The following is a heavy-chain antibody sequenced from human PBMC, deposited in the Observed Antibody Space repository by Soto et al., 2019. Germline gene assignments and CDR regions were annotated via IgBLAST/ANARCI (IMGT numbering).Heavy chain of an antibody. CDR3: AKSSSAVYYYYGMDV. CDR1: GFTFDDYA. CDR2: ISWSSGSI. J-gene: IGHJ6*02. Sequence: EVQLVESGGGLVQPGRSLRLSCAASGFTFDDYAMQWVRQAPGKGLEWVSGISWSSGSIGYADSVKGRFTISRDNDKNYLYLQMNGLRAEETALYYFAKSSSAVYYYYGMDVWGQGATVTVSS. D-gene: IGHD6-6*01. V-gene: IGHV3-9*01.